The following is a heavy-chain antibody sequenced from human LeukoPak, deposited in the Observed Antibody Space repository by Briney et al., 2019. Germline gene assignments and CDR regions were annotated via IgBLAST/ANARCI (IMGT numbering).Heavy chain of an antibody. CDR3: ARPRQIFGVVTMGYFDY. J-gene: IGHJ4*02. CDR1: GFTFSSYW. V-gene: IGHV3-74*01. D-gene: IGHD3-3*01. Sequence: PGGSLRLSCAASGFTFSSYWMHWVRQAPGKGLVWVSRINSDGSSTSYADSVKGRFTISRDNAKNTLYLQMNSLRAEDTAVYYCARPRQIFGVVTMGYFDYWGQGTLVTVSS. CDR2: INSDGSST.